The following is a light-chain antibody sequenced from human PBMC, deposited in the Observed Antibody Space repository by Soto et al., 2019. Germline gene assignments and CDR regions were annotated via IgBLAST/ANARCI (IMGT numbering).Light chain of an antibody. Sequence: ETVLTQSPGTLSLSPGERASLSCRASQSISSNFLAWYQQKPGQAPRLLIYGASTRAAGVPDRFSGSGSGTDFTLTITRLEPEDFAVYYCQQYGRSPLMYTFGQGTKLGVK. CDR2: GAS. CDR3: QQYGRSPLMYT. J-gene: IGKJ2*01. V-gene: IGKV3-20*01. CDR1: QSISSNF.